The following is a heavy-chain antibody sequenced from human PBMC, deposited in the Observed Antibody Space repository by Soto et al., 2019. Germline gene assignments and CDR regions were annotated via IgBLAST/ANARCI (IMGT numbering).Heavy chain of an antibody. D-gene: IGHD5-18*01. CDR1: GYRFTTYY. CDR3: ARDGNFAFRGYSFAFDL. Sequence: ASVKVSCKASGYRFTTYYIHWVRQAPGQGLEWMGRMNIDTGGTTYAQKFQGRVTMTRDTSISTAYMEVSSVKSDGTAMYYCARDGNFAFRGYSFAFDLWGQGTLVTVS. V-gene: IGHV1-2*06. J-gene: IGHJ4*02. CDR2: MNIDTGGT.